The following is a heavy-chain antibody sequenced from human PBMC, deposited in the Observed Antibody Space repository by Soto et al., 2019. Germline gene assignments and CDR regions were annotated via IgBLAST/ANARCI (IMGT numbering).Heavy chain of an antibody. V-gene: IGHV3-30-3*01. CDR3: ARYCPPGIAVANYYSYGMDV. CDR2: ISYDGSNK. CDR1: GFTFSSYA. J-gene: IGHJ6*02. Sequence: LRLPCAASGFTFSSYAMHWVSQAPGKGLEWVAVISYDGSNKDYADSVKGRFTIARDNSKNPPYLQMNSLGAEDTAVYYCARYCPPGIAVANYYSYGMDVWGQGTTVTVSS. D-gene: IGHD6-19*01.